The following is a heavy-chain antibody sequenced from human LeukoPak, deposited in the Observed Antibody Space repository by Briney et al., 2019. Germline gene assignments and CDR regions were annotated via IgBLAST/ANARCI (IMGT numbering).Heavy chain of an antibody. CDR3: ARGDPYYYGSSFDY. CDR1: GYTFTSYD. J-gene: IGHJ4*02. Sequence: GASVKVSCKASGYTFTSYDINWVRQATGQGLEWMGWMNPNSGNTGYAQKFQGRVTMTRNTSISTAYMELSSLRSEDTAVYYCARGDPYYYGSSFDYWGQGTLVTVSS. V-gene: IGHV1-8*01. D-gene: IGHD3-10*01. CDR2: MNPNSGNT.